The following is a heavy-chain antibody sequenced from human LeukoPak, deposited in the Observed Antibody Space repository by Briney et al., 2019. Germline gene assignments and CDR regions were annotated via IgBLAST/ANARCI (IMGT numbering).Heavy chain of an antibody. Sequence: SETLSLTCTVSGGSISSYYWSRIRQPPGKGLEWIGYIYYSGSTNYNPSLKSRVTISVDTSKNQFSLKLSSVTAADTAVYYCAREGAKGTEWGQGTLVTVSS. J-gene: IGHJ4*02. CDR2: IYYSGST. CDR1: GGSISSYY. CDR3: AREGAKGTE. V-gene: IGHV4-59*01. D-gene: IGHD1-26*01.